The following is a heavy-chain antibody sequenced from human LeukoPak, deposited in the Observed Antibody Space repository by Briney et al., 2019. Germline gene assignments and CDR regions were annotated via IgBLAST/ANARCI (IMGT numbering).Heavy chain of an antibody. V-gene: IGHV3-9*01. CDR1: GFTFDDYA. J-gene: IGHJ6*02. Sequence: QPGRSLRLSCAASGFTFDDYAMHWVRRAPGKGLEGVSGISWNSGSIGYADSVKGRFTISRDNAKNSLYLQMNSLRAEDTALYYCAKDQDIVDYYGMDVWGQGTTVTVSS. CDR3: AKDQDIVDYYGMDV. CDR2: ISWNSGSI. D-gene: IGHD2-15*01.